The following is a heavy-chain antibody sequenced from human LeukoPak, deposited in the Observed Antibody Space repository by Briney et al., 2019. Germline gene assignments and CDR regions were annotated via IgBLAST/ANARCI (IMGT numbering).Heavy chain of an antibody. J-gene: IGHJ6*02. V-gene: IGHV3-30*14. CDR3: ARLSGIAAAAGPIYYSYGMDV. CDR1: GFTFSSYV. CDR2: ISYDGSNK. D-gene: IGHD6-13*01. Sequence: PGGALRLSCVASGFTFSSYVRHWVRQAPGKGLEWGAVISYDGSNKYYADSVKGRFTISRDNSKKTLYLQMNSLRAEDAAVYYCARLSGIAAAAGPIYYSYGMDVWGQGTTVTVSS.